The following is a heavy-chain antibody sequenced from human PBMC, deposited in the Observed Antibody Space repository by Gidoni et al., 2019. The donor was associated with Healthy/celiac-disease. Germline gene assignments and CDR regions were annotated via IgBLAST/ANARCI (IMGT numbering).Heavy chain of an antibody. J-gene: IGHJ6*03. D-gene: IGHD5-18*01. CDR1: GFTFGSYA. Sequence: QVQLVESGGGVVQPGRSLNLSCAASGFTFGSYAMPWVRQAPGKGLEWVAVIWYDGSNKYYADSVKGRFTISRDNSKNTLYLQMNSLRAEDTAVYYCARDLSGYSYGIYYYYYMDVWGKGTTVTVSS. CDR3: ARDLSGYSYGIYYYYYMDV. CDR2: IWYDGSNK. V-gene: IGHV3-33*01.